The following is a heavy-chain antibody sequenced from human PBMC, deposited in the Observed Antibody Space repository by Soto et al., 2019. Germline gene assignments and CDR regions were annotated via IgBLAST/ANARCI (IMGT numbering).Heavy chain of an antibody. CDR1: GFTFSSYG. CDR3: AKDRVRIAARPGPVDGMDV. D-gene: IGHD6-6*01. J-gene: IGHJ6*02. Sequence: QTGGSLRLSCAASGFTFSSYGMHWVRQAPGKGLEWVAVISYDGSNKYYADSVKGRFTISRDNSKNTLYLQMNSLRAEDTAVYYCAKDRVRIAARPGPVDGMDVWGQGTTVTVSS. CDR2: ISYDGSNK. V-gene: IGHV3-30*18.